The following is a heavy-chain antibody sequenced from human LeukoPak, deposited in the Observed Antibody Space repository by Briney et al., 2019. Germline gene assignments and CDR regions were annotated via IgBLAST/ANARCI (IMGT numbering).Heavy chain of an antibody. CDR3: TRLIVGATPSGFDY. CDR2: ITGSGRTST. J-gene: IGHJ4*02. D-gene: IGHD1-26*01. CDR1: GFSFSSYA. V-gene: IGHV3-23*01. Sequence: GGSLRLSCAASGFSFSSYAMSWVRQAPGKGLEWVSAITGSGRTSTYYADSVKGRFTISRDNSKNTLYLQMNSLKTEDTAVYYCTRLIVGATPSGFDYWGQGTLVTVSS.